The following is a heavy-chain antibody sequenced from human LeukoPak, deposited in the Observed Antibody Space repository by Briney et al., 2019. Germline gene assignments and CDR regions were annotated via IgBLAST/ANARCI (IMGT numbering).Heavy chain of an antibody. CDR2: IIPILGVA. D-gene: IGHD2-2*01. V-gene: IGHV1-69*04. CDR1: GGIFSSYA. Sequence: SVKVSCKASGGIFSSYAISWVRQAPGQGLEWMGRIIPILGVANYAQKFQGRVTITADKSTSTAYMELSSLRSEDTAVYYCARKGYCSSTSCYGRFYYFDYWGQGTLVTVSS. J-gene: IGHJ4*02. CDR3: ARKGYCSSTSCYGRFYYFDY.